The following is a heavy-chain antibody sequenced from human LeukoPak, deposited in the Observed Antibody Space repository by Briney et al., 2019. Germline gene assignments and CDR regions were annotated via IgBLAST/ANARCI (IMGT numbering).Heavy chain of an antibody. Sequence: ASVKVSCKASGYTFTSYGISWVRQAPGQGLEWMGWFSAYNGNTNYAQKLQGRVTMTTDTSTSTAYMELRSLRSDDTAVYYCARDVGYSYEEDAFDIWGQGTMVTVSS. CDR3: ARDVGYSYEEDAFDI. J-gene: IGHJ3*02. CDR2: FSAYNGNT. CDR1: GYTFTSYG. D-gene: IGHD5-18*01. V-gene: IGHV1-18*01.